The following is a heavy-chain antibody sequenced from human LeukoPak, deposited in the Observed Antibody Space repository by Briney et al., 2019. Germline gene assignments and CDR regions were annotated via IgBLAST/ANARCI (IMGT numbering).Heavy chain of an antibody. Sequence: GGSLRLSCAASGFTFSSYAMSWVRQAPGKGLEWVSAISGSGGSTYYADSVKGRFTISRDNSKNTLYLQMNSLRAEDTAVYYCAKDGDGVIAAVSYYYGMDVWGQGTTVTVSS. CDR1: GFTFSSYA. CDR3: AKDGDGVIAAVSYYYGMDV. V-gene: IGHV3-23*01. D-gene: IGHD6-13*01. CDR2: ISGSGGST. J-gene: IGHJ6*02.